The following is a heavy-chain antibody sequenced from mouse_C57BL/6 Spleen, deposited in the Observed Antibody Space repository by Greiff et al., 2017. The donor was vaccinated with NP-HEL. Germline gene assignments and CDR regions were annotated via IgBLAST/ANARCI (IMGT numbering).Heavy chain of an antibody. CDR1: GYAFSSSW. CDR2: IYPGDGDT. D-gene: IGHD3-2*01. V-gene: IGHV1-82*01. CDR3: AGPVDSPNYYAMDD. Sequence: VMLVESGPELVKPGASVKISCKASGYAFSSSWMHWVKQRPGKGLEWIGRIYPGDGDTNYNGKFKGKATLTADKSSSTAYMQLSSLTSEDAAVYCCAGPVDSPNYYAMDDWGQGTSVTVSS. J-gene: IGHJ4*01.